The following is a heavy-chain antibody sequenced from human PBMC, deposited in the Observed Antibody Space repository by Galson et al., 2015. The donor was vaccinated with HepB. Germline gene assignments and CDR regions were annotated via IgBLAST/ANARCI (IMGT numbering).Heavy chain of an antibody. D-gene: IGHD6-13*01. CDR3: AREGIAAATNPVGY. CDR1: GGTFSTYA. Sequence: SVKVSCKASGGTFSTYAISWVRQAPGQGLEWMGGIIPIFGTPNYAQKFQGRVTITADESTSTVYMVLSSLRSEDTAVYYCAREGIAAATNPVGYWGQGTLVTVSS. J-gene: IGHJ4*02. V-gene: IGHV1-69*13. CDR2: IIPIFGTP.